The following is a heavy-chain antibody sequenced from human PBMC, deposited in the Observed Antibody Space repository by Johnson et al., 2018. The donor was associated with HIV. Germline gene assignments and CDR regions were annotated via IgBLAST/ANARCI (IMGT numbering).Heavy chain of an antibody. V-gene: IGHV3-30*04. Sequence: QVQLVESGGGLVQPGGSLRLSCAASGFTFSSYHMHWVRQAPGKGLNWMAVISYDGSNKYYADSVKGRFTISRDNSKNTLYLQMNSLRSEDTTVYYCARGSGDGYSYGLTPDAFDIWGQGTMVTVSS. CDR3: ARGSGDGYSYGLTPDAFDI. J-gene: IGHJ3*02. CDR1: GFTFSSYH. D-gene: IGHD5-18*01. CDR2: ISYDGSNK.